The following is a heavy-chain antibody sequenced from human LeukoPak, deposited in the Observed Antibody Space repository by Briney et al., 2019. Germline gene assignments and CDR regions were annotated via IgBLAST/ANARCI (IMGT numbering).Heavy chain of an antibody. CDR2: ISSSSSYI. D-gene: IGHD3-22*01. CDR3: VRDPSLSYYDSSGGGY. J-gene: IGHJ4*02. CDR1: GFTFSSYS. V-gene: IGHV3-21*01. Sequence: KSGGSLRLSCAASGFTFSSYSMNWVRQAPGKGLEWVSSISSSSSYIYYADSVKGRFTISRDNAKNSLYLQMNSLRAEDTAVYYCVRDPSLSYYDSSGGGYWGQGTLVTVSS.